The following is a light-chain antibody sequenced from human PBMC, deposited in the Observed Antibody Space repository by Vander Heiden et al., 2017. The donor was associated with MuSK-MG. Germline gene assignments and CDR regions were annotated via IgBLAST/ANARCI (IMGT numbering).Light chain of an antibody. Sequence: DIQMTQSPSSLSASVGDRVTITCRASQRISSYLNWYQQKGGRAPKLLIYAASSLESGVPSRFSGRGSGTDFSLTITSLQPEDFATYYCRQSYSLPQTFGQGTKVEIK. CDR3: RQSYSLPQT. J-gene: IGKJ1*01. CDR1: QRISSY. CDR2: AAS. V-gene: IGKV1-39*01.